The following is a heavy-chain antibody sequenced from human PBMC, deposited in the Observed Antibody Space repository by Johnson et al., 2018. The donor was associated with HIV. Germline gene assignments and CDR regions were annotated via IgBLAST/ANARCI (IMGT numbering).Heavy chain of an antibody. CDR1: GFSVSSYA. CDR2: ISWNSGSI. Sequence: EVQLVESGGGLVQPGGSLRLSCAASGFSVSSYAMHWVRQAPGKGLEWDSGISWNSGSIGYADSVKGRFTISRDNAKNSLYLQMNSLRAEDTGVYYCATYILIGTTRSDHDAFDTWGQGTMVTVSS. J-gene: IGHJ3*02. D-gene: IGHD1-20*01. V-gene: IGHV3-9*01. CDR3: ATYILIGTTRSDHDAFDT.